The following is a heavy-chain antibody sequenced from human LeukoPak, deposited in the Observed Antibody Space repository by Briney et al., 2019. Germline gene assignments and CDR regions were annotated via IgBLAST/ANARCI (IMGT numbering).Heavy chain of an antibody. Sequence: PSETLSLTCTVSGGSISGYYWSWIRQPPGKGLEWIGYIYYSGITNYNPSLKTRVTILVDTSKNQFSLKLSSVTAADSAVYYCARHSSSWSCFDSWGHGTLVTVSS. CDR1: GGSISGYY. CDR3: ARHSSSWSCFDS. D-gene: IGHD6-13*01. CDR2: IYYSGIT. J-gene: IGHJ5*01. V-gene: IGHV4-59*08.